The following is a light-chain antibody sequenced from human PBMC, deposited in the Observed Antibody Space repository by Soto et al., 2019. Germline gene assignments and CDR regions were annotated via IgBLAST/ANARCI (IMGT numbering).Light chain of an antibody. Sequence: QSVLTQPPSVSGAPGQRVTVSCTGSSSNLGAGYAVHWYQHHPGTAPKLLLFGNNNRPSGVPDRFSGSKSGASASLAIGGLQAEDDAVYYCQSYDSSLSAWVFGGGTKLTVL. CDR1: SSNLGAGYA. V-gene: IGLV1-40*01. CDR3: QSYDSSLSAWV. CDR2: GNN. J-gene: IGLJ3*02.